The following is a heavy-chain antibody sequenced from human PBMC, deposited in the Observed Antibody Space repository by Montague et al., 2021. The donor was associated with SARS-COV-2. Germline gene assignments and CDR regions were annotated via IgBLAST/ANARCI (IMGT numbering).Heavy chain of an antibody. CDR2: IYWDDDK. CDR3: AHRYYSGSGSAASTVFEY. J-gene: IGHJ4*01. V-gene: IGHV2-5*02. CDR1: GFSLSTDGVG. D-gene: IGHD3-10*01. Sequence: PALVKPTQTLTLTCTFSGFSLSTDGVGVGWIRQPPGKALEWLALIYWDDDKRYRPGLQSRLTITKGTSENQVVLTITNMDPVDTATYYCAHRYYSGSGSAASTVFEYWGQGTLVTVSS.